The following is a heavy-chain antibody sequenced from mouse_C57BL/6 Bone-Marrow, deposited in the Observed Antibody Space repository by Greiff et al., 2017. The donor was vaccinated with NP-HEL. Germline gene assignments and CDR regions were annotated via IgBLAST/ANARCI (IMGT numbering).Heavy chain of an antibody. V-gene: IGHV1-81*01. CDR3: ARTFDY. CDR2: IYPRSGNT. J-gene: IGHJ2*01. Sequence: VKLVESGAELARPGASVKLSCKASGYTFTSYGISWVKQRTGQGLEWIGEIYPRSGNTYYNEKFKGKATLTADKSSSTAYMELRSLTSEDSAVYFCARTFDYWAKAPLSQSPQ. CDR1: GYTFTSYG.